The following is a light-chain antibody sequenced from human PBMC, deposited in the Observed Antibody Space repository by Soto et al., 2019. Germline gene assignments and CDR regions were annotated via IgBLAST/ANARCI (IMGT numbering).Light chain of an antibody. V-gene: IGLV2-14*01. CDR1: SSDVGGYNY. Sequence: QAALTQPASVSGSTGQSITISCTGTSSDVGGYNYVSWYQQHPGKAPKLMIYEVSNRPSGVSNRFSGSKSGNTASLTISGLQAEDEADYYCSSYTSSSTAQVFGTGTKLTVL. J-gene: IGLJ1*01. CDR3: SSYTSSSTAQV. CDR2: EVS.